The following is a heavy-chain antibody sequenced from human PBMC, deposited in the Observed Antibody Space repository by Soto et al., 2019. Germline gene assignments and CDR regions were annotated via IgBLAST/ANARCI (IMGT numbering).Heavy chain of an antibody. CDR3: AREIFDNSVYYYYMDL. J-gene: IGHJ6*03. CDR2: IWDDGTNK. D-gene: IGHD1-1*01. CDR1: GFIFDSHG. Sequence: QVQLVESGGGVVQPGGSLTLSCAASGFIFDSHGMHWIRQAPGKGLEGVAVIWDDGTNKYYGDSVKGRFTVSRDNSRNTLDLQMNSLRVDDTGVYYCAREIFDNSVYYYYMDLWGKGTTVTVSS. V-gene: IGHV3-33*01.